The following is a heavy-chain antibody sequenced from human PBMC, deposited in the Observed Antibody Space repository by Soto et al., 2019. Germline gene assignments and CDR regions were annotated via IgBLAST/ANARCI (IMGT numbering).Heavy chain of an antibody. J-gene: IGHJ4*02. CDR1: GFTFSSYA. CDR2: ISGSGGST. D-gene: IGHD3-9*01. Sequence: EVQLLESGGGLVQPGGSLRLSCAASGFTFSSYAMSWVRQAPGKGLEWVSAISGSGGSTYYADSVKGRFTISRDNSKNTLYLQINSLRAEDTAVYYCAKGGVFDGDPDYWGQGTLVTVSS. CDR3: AKGGVFDGDPDY. V-gene: IGHV3-23*01.